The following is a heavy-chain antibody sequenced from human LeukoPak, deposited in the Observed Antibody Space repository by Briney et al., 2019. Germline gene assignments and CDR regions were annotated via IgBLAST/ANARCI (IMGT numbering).Heavy chain of an antibody. CDR2: IYYSGST. Sequence: PSETLSLTCTVSGGSVSSGSYYWSWIRQPPGKGLEWIGYIYYSGSTNYNPSLKSRVTISVDTSKNQFSLKLSSVTAADTAVYYCARDPRSGNIEIDAFDIWGQGTMVTVSS. CDR3: ARDPRSGNIEIDAFDI. CDR1: GGSVSSGSYY. V-gene: IGHV4-61*01. D-gene: IGHD3-10*01. J-gene: IGHJ3*02.